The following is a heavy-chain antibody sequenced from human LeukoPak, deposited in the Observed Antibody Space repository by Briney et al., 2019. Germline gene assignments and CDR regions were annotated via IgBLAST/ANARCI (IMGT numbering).Heavy chain of an antibody. Sequence: GGSLRLSCAASGFTFSRFGMHWVRQAPGKGLEWVAGISSDARNKYYADSVKGRLTISRDNSKNTLYLQMNSLRAEDTAVYYCARDLEDSSPFGAFDMWGQGTMVTVSS. V-gene: IGHV3-30*03. CDR1: GFTFSRFG. CDR2: ISSDARNK. CDR3: ARDLEDSSPFGAFDM. J-gene: IGHJ3*02. D-gene: IGHD3-22*01.